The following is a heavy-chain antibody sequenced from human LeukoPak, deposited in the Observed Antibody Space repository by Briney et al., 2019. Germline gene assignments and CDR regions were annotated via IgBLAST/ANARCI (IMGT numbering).Heavy chain of an antibody. Sequence: SETLSLTCTVSGGSISSYYWSWIRQPPGKGLKWIGYIYYSGSTNYNPSLKSRVTISVDTSKNQFSLKLSSVTAADTAMYYCARQPYYYYGMDVWGQGTTVTVSS. CDR2: IYYSGST. CDR3: ARQPYYYYGMDV. V-gene: IGHV4-59*08. CDR1: GGSISSYY. J-gene: IGHJ6*02.